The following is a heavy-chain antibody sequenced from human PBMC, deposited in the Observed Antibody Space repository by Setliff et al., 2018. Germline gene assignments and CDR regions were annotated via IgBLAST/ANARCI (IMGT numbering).Heavy chain of an antibody. J-gene: IGHJ6*03. D-gene: IGHD3-3*01. CDR2: IYTSWST. CDR1: GESIDSVDTGNHY. CDR3: ARMNGFLYMDV. Sequence: SETLSLTCIVSGESIDSVDTGNHYWNWIRQPVGKGLEWLGQIYTSWSTNYNPSLKGRATLSIDTSKKQFSLKLTSVTAADTAVYYCARMNGFLYMDVWGKGTTVTVSS. V-gene: IGHV4-61*09.